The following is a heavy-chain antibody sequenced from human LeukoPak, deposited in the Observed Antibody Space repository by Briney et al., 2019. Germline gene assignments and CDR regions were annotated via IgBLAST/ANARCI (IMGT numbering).Heavy chain of an antibody. CDR2: IKEDGSEK. V-gene: IGHV3-7*01. J-gene: IGHJ4*02. Sequence: SGGSLRLSCAASGFTFSSYWMSWVRQAPGKGLEWVANIKEDGSEKYYVDSVKGRFTVSRDNAKNSLYLQMNSLRAEDTAVYYCARGLIYSSGWYDYWGQGTLVTVSS. CDR1: GFTFSSYW. CDR3: ARGLIYSSGWYDY. D-gene: IGHD6-19*01.